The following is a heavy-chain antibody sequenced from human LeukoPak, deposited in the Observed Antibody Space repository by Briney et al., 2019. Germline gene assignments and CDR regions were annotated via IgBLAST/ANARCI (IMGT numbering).Heavy chain of an antibody. CDR3: ARGWSSGYTKDY. J-gene: IGHJ4*02. Sequence: GGSLRLSCAASGFTFSSYSIDWVRQAPGKGLEWLSYISSSSSTIYYADSVKGRFTISRDNAKNSVYLQMNSLRAEDTAVYYCARGWSSGYTKDYWGQGTLVTVSS. CDR2: ISSSSSTI. D-gene: IGHD3-22*01. V-gene: IGHV3-48*04. CDR1: GFTFSSYS.